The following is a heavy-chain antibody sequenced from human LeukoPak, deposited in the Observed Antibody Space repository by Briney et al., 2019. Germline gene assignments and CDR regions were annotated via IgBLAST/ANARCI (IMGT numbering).Heavy chain of an antibody. Sequence: ASVKVSCKASGYTFTVYYLHWGRQAPGQGLEWLGGINPNSGGTHYAQKFQGRVTVTRDTSISTAYMELNSLRSEDTALYYCARPMTGTGLTYYYYGMDIWGQGTTVTVSS. CDR3: ARPMTGTGLTYYYYGMDI. V-gene: IGHV1-2*02. D-gene: IGHD1-1*01. CDR1: GYTFTVYY. J-gene: IGHJ6*02. CDR2: INPNSGGT.